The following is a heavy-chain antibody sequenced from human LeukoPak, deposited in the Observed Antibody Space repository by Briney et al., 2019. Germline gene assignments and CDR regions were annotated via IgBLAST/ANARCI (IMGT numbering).Heavy chain of an antibody. CDR2: ISGSGGST. D-gene: IGHD5-12*01. Sequence: GGSLRLSCAASGFTFSSYAMSWVRQAPGKGLEWVSAISGSGGSTYYADSVKGRFTISRDNSKNTLYLQMNSLRVEDTAVYYCAKGFLGTWLFSYWGQGTLVTVSS. V-gene: IGHV3-23*01. J-gene: IGHJ4*02. CDR3: AKGFLGTWLFSY. CDR1: GFTFSSYA.